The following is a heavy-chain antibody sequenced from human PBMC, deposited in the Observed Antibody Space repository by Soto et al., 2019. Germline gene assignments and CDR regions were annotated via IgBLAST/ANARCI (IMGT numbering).Heavy chain of an antibody. D-gene: IGHD2-2*01. J-gene: IGHJ3*02. Sequence: PGGSLRLSCAASGFTFSSYGMHWVRQAPGKGLEWVAVIWYDGSNKYYADSVKGRFTISRDNSKNTLYLQMNSLRAEDTAVYYCARDIVVVPAAHDAFDIWGQGTMVTVS. CDR3: ARDIVVVPAAHDAFDI. CDR2: IWYDGSNK. CDR1: GFTFSSYG. V-gene: IGHV3-33*01.